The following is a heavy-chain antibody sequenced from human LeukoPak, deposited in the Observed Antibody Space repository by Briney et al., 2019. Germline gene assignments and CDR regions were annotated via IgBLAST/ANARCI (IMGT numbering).Heavy chain of an antibody. CDR2: INWNGGST. CDR1: GFTFDDYG. J-gene: IGHJ4*02. CDR3: AKRGDSHNYFDY. D-gene: IGHD5-18*01. Sequence: GGSLRLSCAASGFTFDDYGMSWVRQAPGKGLEWVSGINWNGGSTGYTDSVKGRFTISRDNSKNTLYLQMNSLRAEDTAVYYCAKRGDSHNYFDYWGQGTLVTVSS. V-gene: IGHV3-20*04.